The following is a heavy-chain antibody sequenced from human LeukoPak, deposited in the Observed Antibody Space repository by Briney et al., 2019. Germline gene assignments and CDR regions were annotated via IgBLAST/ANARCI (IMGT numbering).Heavy chain of an antibody. CDR2: INPSGGST. D-gene: IGHD3-22*01. CDR1: GGTFSSYA. CDR3: ARGNYYDSSGYYYSLGNWFDP. V-gene: IGHV1-46*01. Sequence: ASVKVSCKASGGTFSSYAISWVRQAPGQGLEWMGIINPSGGSTSYAQKFQGRVTMTRDTSTSTVYMELSSLRSEDTAVYYCARGNYYDSSGYYYSLGNWFDPWGQGTLVTVSS. J-gene: IGHJ5*02.